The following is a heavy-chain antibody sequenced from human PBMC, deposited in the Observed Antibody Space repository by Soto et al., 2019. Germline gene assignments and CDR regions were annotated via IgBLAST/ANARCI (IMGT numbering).Heavy chain of an antibody. V-gene: IGHV3-73*01. D-gene: IGHD6-19*01. Sequence: GGSLRLSCASSGFTFSGSAMHWVRQASGKGLEWVGRIRSKANSYATAYAASVKGRFTISRDDSKNTAYLQMNSLKTEDTAVYYCTRPVESSGWYDPGPFDIWGQGTMVTVSS. J-gene: IGHJ3*02. CDR3: TRPVESSGWYDPGPFDI. CDR2: IRSKANSYAT. CDR1: GFTFSGSA.